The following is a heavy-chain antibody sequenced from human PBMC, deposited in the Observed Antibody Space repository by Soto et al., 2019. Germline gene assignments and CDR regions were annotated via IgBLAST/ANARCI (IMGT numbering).Heavy chain of an antibody. CDR1: GYTFTGYY. V-gene: IGHV1-2*04. CDR3: ARAPLSRDTAMVTGKFPRTANYYYYGMDV. CDR2: INPNSGGT. Sequence: ASVKVSCKASGYTFTGYYMHWVRQAPGQGLEWMGWINPNSGGTNYAQKFQGWVTMTRDTSISTAYMELSRLRSDDTAVYYCARAPLSRDTAMVTGKFPRTANYYYYGMDVWGQGTTVTVSS. J-gene: IGHJ6*02. D-gene: IGHD5-18*01.